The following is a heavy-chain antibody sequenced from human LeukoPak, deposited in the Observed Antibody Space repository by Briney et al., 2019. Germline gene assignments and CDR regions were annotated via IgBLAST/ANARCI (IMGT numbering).Heavy chain of an antibody. CDR1: VYTFTNYG. CDR2: ISGYHGST. CDR3: ARSDQGTIPAGHFNY. J-gene: IGHJ4*02. Sequence: SVKVSCKASVYTFTNYGITWVGQARGQGLEWMGWISGYHGSTKYAQNFQGRVTITIDTSTSTAYMDLRSLRSDDTATDFCARSDQGTIPAGHFNYWGQGTLVAVSS. V-gene: IGHV1-18*01. D-gene: IGHD1-1*01.